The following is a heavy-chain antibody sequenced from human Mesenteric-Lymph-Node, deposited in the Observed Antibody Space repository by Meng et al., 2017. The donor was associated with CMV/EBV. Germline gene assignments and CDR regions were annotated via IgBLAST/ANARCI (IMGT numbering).Heavy chain of an antibody. CDR3: ARDHRVVPAAMPYYYYGMDV. CDR1: GFTFSSYS. V-gene: IGHV3-21*01. Sequence: GESLKISCAASGFTFSSYSMNWVRQAPGKGLEWVSSISSSSSYIYYADSVKGRFTISRDNAKNSLYLQMNSLRAEDTAVFYCARDHRVVPAAMPYYYYGMDVWGQGTTVTVS. CDR2: ISSSSSYI. J-gene: IGHJ6*02. D-gene: IGHD2-2*01.